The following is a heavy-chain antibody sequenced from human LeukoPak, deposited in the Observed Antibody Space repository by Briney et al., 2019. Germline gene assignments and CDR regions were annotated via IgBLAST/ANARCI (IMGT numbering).Heavy chain of an antibody. CDR1: GGSISSSSYY. J-gene: IGHJ5*02. V-gene: IGHV4-39*07. CDR3: ARQFYTAIVLFWFDP. Sequence: SETLSLTCTVSGGSISSSSYYWGWIRQPPRKGLEWIGSIYYSGSTYYNPSLKSRVTISVDTSKNQFSLKLSSVTAADTAVYYCARQFYTAIVLFWFDPWGLGTLVTVSS. D-gene: IGHD5-18*01. CDR2: IYYSGST.